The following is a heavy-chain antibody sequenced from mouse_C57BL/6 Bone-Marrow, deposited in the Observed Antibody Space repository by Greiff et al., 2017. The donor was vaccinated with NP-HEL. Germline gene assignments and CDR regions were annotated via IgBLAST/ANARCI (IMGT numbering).Heavy chain of an antibody. D-gene: IGHD2-1*01. Sequence: QVQLQQPGAELVKPGASVKVSCKASGYTFTSYWMHWVKQRPGQGLEWIGRIHPSDSATNYNQKFTGTATLTVDKSSSTAYMQLSSLTSEDSAVYYCAIGLYYPDYWGQGTTLTVSS. CDR2: IHPSDSAT. V-gene: IGHV1-74*01. J-gene: IGHJ2*01. CDR1: GYTFTSYW. CDR3: AIGLYYPDY.